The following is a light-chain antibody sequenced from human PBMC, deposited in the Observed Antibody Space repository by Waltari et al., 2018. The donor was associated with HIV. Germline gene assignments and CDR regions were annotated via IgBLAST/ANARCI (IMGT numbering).Light chain of an antibody. Sequence: QSVLTQPPPASGTPGPRVTIPCSGTTSNIGRSTLNWYQQLPQPAPKPLIYSSHQLPPGVPPRFSCSKSGTSASLAISGLQSEDEAEYYCAAWDDSLDGLYVFGTGTKVTVL. CDR2: SSH. J-gene: IGLJ1*01. V-gene: IGLV1-44*01. CDR1: TSNIGRST. CDR3: AAWDDSLDGLYV.